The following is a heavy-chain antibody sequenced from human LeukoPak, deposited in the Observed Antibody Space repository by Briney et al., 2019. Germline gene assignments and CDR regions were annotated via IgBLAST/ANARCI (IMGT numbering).Heavy chain of an antibody. CDR1: GFTFSSYG. V-gene: IGHV3-33*01. Sequence: GGSLRLSCAASGFTFSSYGMHWVRQAPGKGLEWVAVIWYDGTNTYYADSVKGRFTIARDNSKNTLYLQMNSLRAEDTAVYYCARDFCSGGSCYPDAFDIWGQGTMVTVSS. CDR2: IWYDGTNT. D-gene: IGHD2-15*01. CDR3: ARDFCSGGSCYPDAFDI. J-gene: IGHJ3*02.